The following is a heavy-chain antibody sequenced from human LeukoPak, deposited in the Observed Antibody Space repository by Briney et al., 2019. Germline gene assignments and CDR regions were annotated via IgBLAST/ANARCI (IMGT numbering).Heavy chain of an antibody. Sequence: GASVKVSCKVSGYTLTELSMHWVRQAPGQGLEWMGGIIPIFGTANYAQKFQGRVTITADESTSTAYMELSSLRSEDTAVYYCASSQSPRYGMDVWGQGTTVTVSS. J-gene: IGHJ6*02. CDR3: ASSQSPRYGMDV. V-gene: IGHV1-69*13. CDR2: IIPIFGTA. CDR1: GYTLTELS.